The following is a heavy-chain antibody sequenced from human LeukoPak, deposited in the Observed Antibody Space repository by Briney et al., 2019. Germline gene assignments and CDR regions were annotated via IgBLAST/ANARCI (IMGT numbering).Heavy chain of an antibody. J-gene: IGHJ6*03. V-gene: IGHV1-69*06. CDR3: ARVTALYYYMDV. CDR2: IIPIFGTA. CDR1: GGTFSSYA. Sequence: GASVKVSCKASGGTFSSYAISWVRQAPGQGLEWMGGIIPIFGTANYAQKFQGRVTITADKSTSTVYMELRSLRSDDTAVYYCARVTALYYYMDVWGKGTTVTVSS.